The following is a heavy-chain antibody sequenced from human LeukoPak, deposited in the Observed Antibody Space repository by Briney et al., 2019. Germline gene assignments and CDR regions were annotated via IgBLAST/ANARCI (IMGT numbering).Heavy chain of an antibody. Sequence: ASVKVSCKASGYTFNSYYMRWVRQAPGQGLEWMGIINPSDDSTRYAQKFQGRVTMTKDTSTNTVYMDLSSLSSDDTAVYYCARAYYDSSAYHHAVYFDYWGQGTLVTVSS. D-gene: IGHD3-22*01. J-gene: IGHJ4*02. CDR2: INPSDDST. CDR3: ARAYYDSSAYHHAVYFDY. V-gene: IGHV1-46*02. CDR1: GYTFNSYY.